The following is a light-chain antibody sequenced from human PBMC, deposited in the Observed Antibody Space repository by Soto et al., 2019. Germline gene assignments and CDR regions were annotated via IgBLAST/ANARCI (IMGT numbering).Light chain of an antibody. Sequence: ERVMTQCPATLSVGPEERVRLSCRARERVCSDLAWYQQKPGQSPRLLIYGASTSATGIAPRFSGSGSGTAFPLTLCCLHSEDFEFYYCLQYKCWPPHTFGPGTRLEIK. CDR3: LQYKCWPPHT. CDR1: ERVCSD. V-gene: IGKV3-15*01. CDR2: GAS. J-gene: IGKJ5*01.